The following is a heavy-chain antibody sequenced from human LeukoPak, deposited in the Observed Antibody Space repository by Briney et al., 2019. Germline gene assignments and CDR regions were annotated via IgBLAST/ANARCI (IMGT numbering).Heavy chain of an antibody. CDR1: GLSFGDYA. CDR3: ARGPAKRVPQPIPRLVFDY. V-gene: IGHV3-49*04. J-gene: IGHJ4*02. D-gene: IGHD2-21*01. Sequence: GGSLRLSCTASGLSFGDYAMSWVRQAPGMGLEWVGFIRSKAYGGTPEYAASVKGRFTISRDDSKSIAYLQMDSLETEDTAVYYCARGPAKRVPQPIPRLVFDYWGQGTLVTVSS. CDR2: IRSKAYGGTP.